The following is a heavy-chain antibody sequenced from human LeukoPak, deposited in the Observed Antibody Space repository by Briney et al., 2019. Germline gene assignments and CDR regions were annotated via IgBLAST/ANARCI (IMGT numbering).Heavy chain of an antibody. CDR3: ARDSRGFGELQGFDP. D-gene: IGHD3-10*01. J-gene: IGHJ5*02. Sequence: ASVKVSCKASGYTFTSYGISWVRQAPGQGLEWMGWISAYNGNTNYAQKLQGRVTITTDTSTSTAYMELRSLRSDDTAVYYCARDSRGFGELQGFDPWGQGTLVTVSS. CDR1: GYTFTSYG. CDR2: ISAYNGNT. V-gene: IGHV1-18*01.